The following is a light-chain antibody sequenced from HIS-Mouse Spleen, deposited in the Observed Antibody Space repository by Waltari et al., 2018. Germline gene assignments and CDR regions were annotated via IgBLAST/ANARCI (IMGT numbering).Light chain of an antibody. V-gene: IGKV1-5*03. J-gene: IGKJ1*01. CDR2: KAS. CDR1: QSISSW. CDR3: RQYNSYTWT. Sequence: DIQMTQSPSTLSASVGDRVTITCRASQSISSWLAWYQQKPGKAPKLLIYKASSLERRVPSRFRGSGSGTEFTLTISSLQPDDFATYSCRQYNSYTWTFGQGTKVEIK.